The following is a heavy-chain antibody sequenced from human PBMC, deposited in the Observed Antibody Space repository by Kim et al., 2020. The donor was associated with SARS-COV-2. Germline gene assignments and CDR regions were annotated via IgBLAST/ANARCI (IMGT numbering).Heavy chain of an antibody. V-gene: IGHV3-11*05. D-gene: IGHD5-18*01. J-gene: IGHJ6*02. Sequence: GGSLRLSCAASGFTFSDYYMSWIRQAPGKGLEWVSYISSSSSYTNYADSVKGRFTISRDNAKNSLYLQMSSLRAEDTAVYYCARDRDVDTAIFYYYGMDVWGQGTTVTVSS. CDR2: ISSSSSYT. CDR3: ARDRDVDTAIFYYYGMDV. CDR1: GFTFSDYY.